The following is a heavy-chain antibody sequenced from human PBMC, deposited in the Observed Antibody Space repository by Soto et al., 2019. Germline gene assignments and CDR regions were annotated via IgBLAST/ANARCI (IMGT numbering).Heavy chain of an antibody. J-gene: IGHJ6*02. CDR2: ISTSVSTI. CDR1: GFTFGTSD. CDR3: ARDRSILPAYPYSYYGIDV. V-gene: IGHV3-48*03. D-gene: IGHD3-9*01. Sequence: SGGSLRLSCSAAGFTFGTSDMNWVRPAPGKGIECASYISTSVSTIYYADSVKGRVTNSRDKAKNSLYQQMNSLRAEETAVYYCARDRSILPAYPYSYYGIDVWGQGTTVTVSS.